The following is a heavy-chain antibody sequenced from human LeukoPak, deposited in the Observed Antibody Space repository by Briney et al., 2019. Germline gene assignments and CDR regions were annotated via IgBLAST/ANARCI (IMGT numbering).Heavy chain of an antibody. D-gene: IGHD3-22*01. CDR1: GFTFSSYW. Sequence: SGGSLRLSCAASGFTFSSYWMSWVRQAPGKGLEWVANIKQDGSEKYYVDSVKGRFTISRDNAKNSLYLQMNSLRAEDTAVYYCARVCDSSGYYCGPFDYWGQGTLVTVSS. V-gene: IGHV3-7*01. CDR3: ARVCDSSGYYCGPFDY. J-gene: IGHJ4*02. CDR2: IKQDGSEK.